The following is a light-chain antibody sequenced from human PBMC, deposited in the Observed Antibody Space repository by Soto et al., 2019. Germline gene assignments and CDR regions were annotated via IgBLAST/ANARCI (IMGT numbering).Light chain of an antibody. V-gene: IGKV3-20*01. J-gene: IGKJ2*01. CDR3: QQYGTALYT. CDR1: ESVDSSY. CDR2: GAS. Sequence: EIVLTQSPGTLSLSPGERATLSCRAGESVDSSYLAWYQQKPGQAPRLLIYGASSRATGIPDRFSGSGSGTDFTLTISRLEPEDFAVYYCQQYGTALYTFGQGTKLEVK.